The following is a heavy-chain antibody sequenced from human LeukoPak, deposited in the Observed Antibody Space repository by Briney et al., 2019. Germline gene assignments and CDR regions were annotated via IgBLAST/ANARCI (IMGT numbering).Heavy chain of an antibody. CDR1: GYTFTGYY. Sequence: GASVKVSCKASGYTFTGYYMHWVRQAPGQGLEWMGWINPNSGGTNYAQKFQGRVTMTRDTSISTAYTELSRLRSDDTAVYYCARDRRGVAGTNNWFDPWGQGTLVTVSS. CDR2: INPNSGGT. D-gene: IGHD6-19*01. CDR3: ARDRRGVAGTNNWFDP. V-gene: IGHV1-2*02. J-gene: IGHJ5*02.